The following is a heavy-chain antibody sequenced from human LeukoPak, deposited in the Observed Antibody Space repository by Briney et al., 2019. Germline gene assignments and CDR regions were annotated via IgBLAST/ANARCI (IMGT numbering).Heavy chain of an antibody. V-gene: IGHV3-21*01. CDR3: ARDTSIVEAPHYFDY. Sequence: PGGSLRLSCAASGFTFSSYSMNWVRQAPGKGLEWVSSISSSSSYIYYADSVKGRFTISRDNAKNSLYLQMNSLRAEDTAVYYCARDTSIVEAPHYFDYWGQGTLVTVSS. D-gene: IGHD1-26*01. CDR2: ISSSSSYI. CDR1: GFTFSSYS. J-gene: IGHJ4*02.